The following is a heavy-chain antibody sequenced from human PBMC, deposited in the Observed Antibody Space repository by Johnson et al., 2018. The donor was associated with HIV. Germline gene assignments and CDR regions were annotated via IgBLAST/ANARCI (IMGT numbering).Heavy chain of an antibody. CDR3: AREPGYGSGSYRGNAFDI. D-gene: IGHD3-10*01. J-gene: IGHJ3*02. Sequence: VQLVESGGGLIQPGGSLRLSCAASGFTVSSNYMSWVRQAPGKGLEWVSVIYSGGSTYYADSVKGRFTISRDNSKNTLYLQMNSLRAEDTAVYYCAREPGYGSGSYRGNAFDIWGQGTMVTVSS. CDR1: GFTVSSNY. CDR2: IYSGGST. V-gene: IGHV3-66*03.